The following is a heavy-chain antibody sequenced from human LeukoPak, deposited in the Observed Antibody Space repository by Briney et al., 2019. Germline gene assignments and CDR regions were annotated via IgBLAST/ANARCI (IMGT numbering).Heavy chain of an antibody. Sequence: GGSLRLSCVASGFIFSSYSMYWVRQGPGQGLEWVSVINTGGDYIQSADSLKGRFTISRDNAKNSLYLQINSLRAEDTAVYFCAKVWFGEDTYLDFWGQGTLVTVSS. D-gene: IGHD3-10*01. V-gene: IGHV3-21*04. CDR3: AKVWFGEDTYLDF. CDR1: GFIFSSYS. CDR2: INTGGDYI. J-gene: IGHJ4*02.